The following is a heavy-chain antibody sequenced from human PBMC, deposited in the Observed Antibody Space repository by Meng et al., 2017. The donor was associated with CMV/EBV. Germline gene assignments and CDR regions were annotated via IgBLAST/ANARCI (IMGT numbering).Heavy chain of an antibody. CDR1: GFTFSSYG. D-gene: IGHD6-6*01. V-gene: IGHV3-30*02. J-gene: IGHJ6*02. CDR3: ATCPYSSSYYYYGMDV. CDR2: IRYDGSNK. Sequence: GGSLRLSCAASGFTFSSYGMHWVRQAPGKGLEWVAFIRYDGSNKYYADSVKGRFTISRDNSKNTLYLQMNSLRAEDTAVYYCATCPYSSSYYYYGMDVWGQGTTVTVSS.